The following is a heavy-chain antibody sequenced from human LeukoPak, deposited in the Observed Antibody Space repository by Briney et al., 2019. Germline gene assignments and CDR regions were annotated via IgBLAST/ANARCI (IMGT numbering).Heavy chain of an antibody. CDR1: GGSVSSGSYY. J-gene: IGHJ5*02. CDR3: ARDRPTPYSSSSTRWFDP. V-gene: IGHV4-61*01. D-gene: IGHD6-13*01. Sequence: SETLSLTCTVSGGSVSSGSYYWSWIRQPPGKGLEWIGYIYYSVSTNYNPSLKSRVTISVDTSKNQFSLKLSSVTVADPAVYYCARDRPTPYSSSSTRWFDPWGQGTLVTVSS. CDR2: IYYSVST.